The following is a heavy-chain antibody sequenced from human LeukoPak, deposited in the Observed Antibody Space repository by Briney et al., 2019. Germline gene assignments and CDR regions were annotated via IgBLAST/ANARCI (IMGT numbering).Heavy chain of an antibody. V-gene: IGHV4-59*01. Sequence: PSETLSLTCTVSGGFISSYYWSWLRQTPGKGLEYIGYIYDSGSTNYNPSLKSRVTISVDTSKNQFSLQLSSVTVADTAVYYCARYSSRDDYYFDYWGQGTLVTVSS. CDR3: ARYSSRDDYYFDY. CDR2: IYDSGST. J-gene: IGHJ4*02. CDR1: GGFISSYY. D-gene: IGHD3-22*01.